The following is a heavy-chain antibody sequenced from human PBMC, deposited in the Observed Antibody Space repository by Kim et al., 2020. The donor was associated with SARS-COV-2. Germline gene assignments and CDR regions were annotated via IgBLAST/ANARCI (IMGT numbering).Heavy chain of an antibody. J-gene: IGHJ3*02. CDR1: GGSFSGYY. CDR3: ARRTLTKLELRVHAFDI. V-gene: IGHV4-34*01. D-gene: IGHD1-7*01. CDR2: INHSGST. Sequence: SETLSLTCAVYGGSFSGYYWSWIRQPPGKGLEWIGEINHSGSTNYNPSLKSRVTISVDTSKNQFSLKLSSVTAADTAVYYCARRTLTKLELRVHAFDIWGQGTMVTVSS.